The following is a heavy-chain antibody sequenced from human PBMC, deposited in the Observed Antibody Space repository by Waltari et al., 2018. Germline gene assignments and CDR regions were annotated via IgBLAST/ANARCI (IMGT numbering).Heavy chain of an antibody. CDR1: GYTFTGYY. D-gene: IGHD5-12*01. Sequence: QVQLVQSGAEVKKPGASVKVSCKASGYTFTGYYMHWVRQAPGQGLEWIGPSKPNSGGTNYAQKYQGRVTMTRDTSISTAYMELSRLRSDDTAVYYCAREDGYNGRILDYWGQGTLVTVSS. CDR2: SKPNSGGT. J-gene: IGHJ4*02. CDR3: AREDGYNGRILDY. V-gene: IGHV1-2*06.